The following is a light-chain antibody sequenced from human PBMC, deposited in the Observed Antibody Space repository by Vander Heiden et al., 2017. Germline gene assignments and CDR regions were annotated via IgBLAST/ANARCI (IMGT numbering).Light chain of an antibody. CDR1: QSDSSN. CDR2: GAS. V-gene: IGKV3-15*01. J-gene: IGKJ5*01. Sequence: EIVMTQSPPTLSVSPGERATLSGRASQSDSSNLAWYQQKPGQAPRLLIYGASTRATGIPARFSGSGSGTEFTLTISSLQSEDFAVYYCQQYNNWLITFGQGTRLEIK. CDR3: QQYNNWLIT.